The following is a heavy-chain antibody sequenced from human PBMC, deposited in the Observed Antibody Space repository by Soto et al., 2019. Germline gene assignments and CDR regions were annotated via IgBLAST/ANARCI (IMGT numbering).Heavy chain of an antibody. CDR3: ARENGGYSYGYLAY. J-gene: IGHJ4*02. Sequence: PGGSLRLSCAASGFTFSSYSMNWVRQAPGKGLEWVSSISSSSSYIYYADSVKGRFTISRDNAKNTLYLQMNSLRAEDTAVYYCARENGGYSYGYLAYWGQGTLVTVSS. V-gene: IGHV3-21*01. D-gene: IGHD5-18*01. CDR2: ISSSSSYI. CDR1: GFTFSSYS.